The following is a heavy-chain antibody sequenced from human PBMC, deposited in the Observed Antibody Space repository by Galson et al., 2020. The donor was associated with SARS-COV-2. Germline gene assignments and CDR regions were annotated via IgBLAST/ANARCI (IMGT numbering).Heavy chain of an antibody. CDR3: ARPLGGGYNGAFDI. V-gene: IGHV3-30*04. D-gene: IGHD6-25*01. CDR1: GFTFSSYA. J-gene: IGHJ3*02. CDR2: ISYDGSNK. Sequence: GGSLRLSCAASGFTFSSYAMHWVRQAPGKGLEWVEVISYDGSNKYYADSVKGRFTISRDNSKNTLYLQMNSLRAEDTAVYYCARPLGGGYNGAFDIWGQGTMVTVSS.